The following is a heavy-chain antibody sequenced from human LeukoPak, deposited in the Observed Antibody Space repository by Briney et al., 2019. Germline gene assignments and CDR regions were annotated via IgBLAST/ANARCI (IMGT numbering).Heavy chain of an antibody. CDR3: ARSHWRGITIFGGPVQDWFDP. D-gene: IGHD3-3*01. CDR2: IIPILGIA. V-gene: IGHV1-69*04. J-gene: IGHJ5*02. CDR1: GGTFSSYA. Sequence: GSSVKVSCKASGGTFSSYAISWVRQAPGQGLEWMGRIIPILGIANYTQKFQGRVTITADKSTSTAYMELSSLRSDDTTVYYCARSHWRGITIFGGPVQDWFDPWGQGTLVTVSS.